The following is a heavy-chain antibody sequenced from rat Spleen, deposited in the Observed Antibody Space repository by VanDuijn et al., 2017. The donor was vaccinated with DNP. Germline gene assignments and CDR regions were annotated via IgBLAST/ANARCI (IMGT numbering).Heavy chain of an antibody. CDR3: SSHQGVRIMTPYNWFAY. CDR2: IFYDGART. D-gene: IGHD1-6*01. Sequence: EVQLEESGGGLVQPGRSLTLSCAASRFTFSDYNMAWVRQAPKRGLEWVATIFYDGARTYYRDSVKGRFTVSRDNAKSTLYLQMDSLRSEDTATYFCSSHQGVRIMTPYNWFAYWGQGTLVTVSS. CDR1: RFTFSDYN. J-gene: IGHJ3*01. V-gene: IGHV5S10*01.